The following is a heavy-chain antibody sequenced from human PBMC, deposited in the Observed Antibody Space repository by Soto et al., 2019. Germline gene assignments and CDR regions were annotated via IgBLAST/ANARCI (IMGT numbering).Heavy chain of an antibody. Sequence: SETLSLTCTVSGGSISPYYWSWIRQPPGNGLEWIGYVYYSGNTNYNPSLESRVTISVDTSRNRFSLNLTSATAADTAVYYCARKGAAASYAHYYMDVWGRGTAVTVSS. D-gene: IGHD6-13*01. CDR3: ARKGAAASYAHYYMDV. V-gene: IGHV4-59*01. CDR2: VYYSGNT. CDR1: GGSISPYY. J-gene: IGHJ6*03.